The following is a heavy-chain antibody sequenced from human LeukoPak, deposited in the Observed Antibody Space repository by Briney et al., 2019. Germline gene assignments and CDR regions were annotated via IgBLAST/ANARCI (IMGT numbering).Heavy chain of an antibody. V-gene: IGHV3-43*02. CDR1: GFTFDDYA. CDR2: ISGDGGST. Sequence: PGGSLRLSCAASGFTFDDYAMHWVRQAPGKGLEWVSLISGDGGSTYYADSVKGRFTVSRDNAKNTLYLQMNSLRADDTAVYFCIRDLRDHDYWGQGALVTVSS. J-gene: IGHJ4*02. CDR3: IRDLRDHDY.